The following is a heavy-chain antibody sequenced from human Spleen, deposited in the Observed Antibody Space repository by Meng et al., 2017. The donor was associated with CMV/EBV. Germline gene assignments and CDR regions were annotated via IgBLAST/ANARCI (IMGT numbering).Heavy chain of an antibody. V-gene: IGHV7-4-1*02. CDR3: ARRRAVAGHGWFDP. CDR2: INTNTGNP. J-gene: IGHJ5*02. Sequence: QVHLVQSGAEVRKPGASVKVSCKTSGYTFSNYGVSWVRQAPGQGLEWMGWINTNTGNPTYAQGFTGRFVFSLDTSVSTAYLQISSLKAEDTAVYYCARRRAVAGHGWFDPWGQGTLVTVSS. CDR1: GYTFSNYG. D-gene: IGHD6-19*01.